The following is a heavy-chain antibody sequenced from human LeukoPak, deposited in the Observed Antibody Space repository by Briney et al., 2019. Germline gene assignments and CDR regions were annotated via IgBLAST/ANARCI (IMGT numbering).Heavy chain of an antibody. CDR2: INPNSGGT. CDR1: GYTFTGYY. J-gene: IGHJ4*02. Sequence: ASVKVSCKASGYTFTGYYMHWVRQAPGQGLEWMGRINPNSGGTNYAQKFQGRVTMTRDTSISTAYMELSRLRSDDTAVYYCARVYNRGSSGSNIWGQGTLVTVSS. D-gene: IGHD6-19*01. CDR3: ARVYNRGSSGSNI. V-gene: IGHV1-2*06.